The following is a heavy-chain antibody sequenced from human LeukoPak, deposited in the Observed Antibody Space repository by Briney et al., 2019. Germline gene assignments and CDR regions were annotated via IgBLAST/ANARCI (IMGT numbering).Heavy chain of an antibody. D-gene: IGHD3-3*01. V-gene: IGHV4-4*02. CDR1: GGSISSGSW. CDR2: IYHSGNT. Sequence: SETLSLTCAVSGGSISSGSWWSWVRQPPGKGLEWIGEIYHSGNTNHNPSLKSRVTISVDKSKNQFSLKLSSVTAADTAVYYCARDEGSGYYIFDYWGQGTLVTVSS. CDR3: ARDEGSGYYIFDY. J-gene: IGHJ4*02.